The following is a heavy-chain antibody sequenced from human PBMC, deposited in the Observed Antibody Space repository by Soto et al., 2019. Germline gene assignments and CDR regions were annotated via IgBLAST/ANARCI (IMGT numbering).Heavy chain of an antibody. CDR1: GFTFSDYY. CDR3: ARAYSDAFDI. J-gene: IGHJ3*02. CDR2: ISSSGTGI. D-gene: IGHD2-15*01. Sequence: QVQLVESGGGLVKPGGSLRLSCAASGFTFSDYYMTWIRQAPGKGLEWVAYISSSGTGIYYPDSVKGRFTISRDNAKNSLYRQMSSLRAEDKAVYYCARAYSDAFDIWGQGTMVTVSS. V-gene: IGHV3-11*01.